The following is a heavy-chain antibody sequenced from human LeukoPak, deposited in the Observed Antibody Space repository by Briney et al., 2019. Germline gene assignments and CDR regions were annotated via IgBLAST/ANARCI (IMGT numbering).Heavy chain of an antibody. Sequence: HPGGSLRLSCAASGFTLSSYDMHWVRQVTGKGLEWVSAIGVAGDTYYPGSVKGRFIITRENAKNSLYLQMNSLRADDTAVYYCARSNYYTVDVWGQGTAVTVSS. V-gene: IGHV3-13*01. CDR2: IGVAGDT. CDR3: ARSNYYTVDV. CDR1: GFTLSSYD. J-gene: IGHJ6*02.